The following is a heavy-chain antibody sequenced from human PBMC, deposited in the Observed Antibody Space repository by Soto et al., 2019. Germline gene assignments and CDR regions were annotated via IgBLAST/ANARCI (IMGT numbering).Heavy chain of an antibody. CDR2: IIPIFGTA. V-gene: IGHV1-69*01. CDR1: GGTFSSYA. CDR3: ARGGRVGSDSLEWLPPPSPFDY. Sequence: QVQLVQSGAEVKKPGSSVKVSCKASGGTFSSYAISWVRQAPGQGSEWMGGIIPIFGTANYAHKFQSRVTISADESTSTGYMELSSLRSEDTAVYYCARGGRVGSDSLEWLPPPSPFDYWGQGTLVTVSS. D-gene: IGHD3-3*01. J-gene: IGHJ4*02.